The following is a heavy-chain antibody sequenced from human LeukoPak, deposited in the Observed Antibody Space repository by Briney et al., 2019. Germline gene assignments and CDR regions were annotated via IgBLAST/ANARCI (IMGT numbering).Heavy chain of an antibody. V-gene: IGHV4-59*08. Sequence: SETLSLTCTVSRGSISSYYWSWIRQPPGKGLEWICYISYSGSTNYNPSLKSRVTISVDTSKNQFSLNLTSVTAADTAVYYCARHSICFDPWGQGTLVTVSS. CDR3: ARHSICFDP. CDR2: ISYSGST. J-gene: IGHJ5*02. CDR1: RGSISSYY.